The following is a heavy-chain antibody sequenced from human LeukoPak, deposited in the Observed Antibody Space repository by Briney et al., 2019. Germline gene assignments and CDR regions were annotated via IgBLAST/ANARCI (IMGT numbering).Heavy chain of an antibody. V-gene: IGHV3-48*03. D-gene: IGHD2-21*02. CDR2: ISSGGSTI. Sequence: GGSLRLSCVVSGFTFSSYEMNWVRQAPGKGLEWVSYISSGGSTIYYADSVKGRFTISRDNAKNSLYLQMNSLRAEDTAVYYCARDSIVTGEFDYWGQGTLVTASS. J-gene: IGHJ4*02. CDR3: ARDSIVTGEFDY. CDR1: GFTFSSYE.